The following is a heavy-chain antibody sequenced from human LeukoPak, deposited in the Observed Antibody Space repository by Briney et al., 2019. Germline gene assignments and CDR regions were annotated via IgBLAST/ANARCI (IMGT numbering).Heavy chain of an antibody. Sequence: GGSLRLSCAAPGFTFSSYAMHWVRQAPGQGLEWMGWINPNSGGTNYAQKFQGRVTMTRDTSISTAYMELSRLRSDDTAVYYCARTPFVAGGDYWGQGTLVTVSS. CDR3: ARTPFVAGGDY. CDR2: INPNSGGT. CDR1: GFTFSSYA. V-gene: IGHV1-2*02. D-gene: IGHD6-19*01. J-gene: IGHJ4*02.